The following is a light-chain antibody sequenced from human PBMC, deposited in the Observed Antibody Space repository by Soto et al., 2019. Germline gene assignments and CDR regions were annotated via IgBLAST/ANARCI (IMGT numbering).Light chain of an antibody. CDR1: QSVSSSY. J-gene: IGKJ1*01. CDR2: GAS. CDR3: QQYGSSSWT. Sequence: EIVLTQSPGTLSLSPGERATLSCRASQSVSSSYLAWYQQKPGQAPRLLIYGASSRATGIPDRFSGSGSGTDFTLTISRLEPEDFAVYYCQQYGSSSWTFGQGTKVEL. V-gene: IGKV3-20*01.